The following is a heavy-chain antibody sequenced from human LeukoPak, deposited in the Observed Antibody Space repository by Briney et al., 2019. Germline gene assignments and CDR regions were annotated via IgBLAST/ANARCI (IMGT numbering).Heavy chain of an antibody. V-gene: IGHV4-39*01. Sequence: SETLSLTCTVSGGSIRSSSYYWGWIRQPPGKGLEWIGSIYYSGSTYYNPSLKSRVTISVDTSKNQFSLKLSSVTAADTAVYYCARRSVGATRIIDYWGQGTLVTVSS. J-gene: IGHJ4*02. CDR2: IYYSGST. D-gene: IGHD1-26*01. CDR1: GGSIRSSSYY. CDR3: ARRSVGATRIIDY.